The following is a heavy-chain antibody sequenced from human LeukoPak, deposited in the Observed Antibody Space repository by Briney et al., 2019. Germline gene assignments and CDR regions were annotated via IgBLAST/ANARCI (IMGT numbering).Heavy chain of an antibody. J-gene: IGHJ5*02. CDR3: ARAKGQYYYDSSGYYGWFDP. CDR1: GFTFSSYA. Sequence: GGSLRLSCAASGFTFSSYAMSWVRQAPGKGLEWVSVIYSGGSTYYADSVKGRFTISRDNSKNTLYLQMNSLRAEDTAVYYCARAKGQYYYDSSGYYGWFDPWGQGTLVTVSS. V-gene: IGHV3-66*01. CDR2: IYSGGST. D-gene: IGHD3-22*01.